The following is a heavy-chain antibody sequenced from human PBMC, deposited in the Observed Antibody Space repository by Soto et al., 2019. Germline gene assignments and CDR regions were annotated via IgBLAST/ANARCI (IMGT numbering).Heavy chain of an antibody. CDR1: GGTFSSYA. V-gene: IGHV1-69*13. Sequence: SVKVSCKASGGTFSSYAISWVRQAPGQGLEWMGGIIPIFGTANYAQKFQGRVTITADESTSTAYMELSSLRSEDTAVYYCARAGKPYYYDSSGYYRLSYYYGMDVWGQGTTVTVSS. CDR3: ARAGKPYYYDSSGYYRLSYYYGMDV. CDR2: IIPIFGTA. D-gene: IGHD3-22*01. J-gene: IGHJ6*02.